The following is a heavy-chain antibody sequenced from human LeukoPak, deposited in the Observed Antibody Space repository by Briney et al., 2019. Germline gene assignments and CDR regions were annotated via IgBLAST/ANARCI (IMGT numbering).Heavy chain of an antibody. Sequence: GRSLRLSCAASGFTFSSYGMHWVRQAPGKGLEWVAVISYDGSNKYYADSVKGRFTISRDNSKNTLYLQMNSLRAEDTAVYYCAKDYDNVWGSYRYTYFDYWGQGTLVTVSS. V-gene: IGHV3-30*18. D-gene: IGHD3-16*02. CDR3: AKDYDNVWGSYRYTYFDY. CDR2: ISYDGSNK. J-gene: IGHJ4*02. CDR1: GFTFSSYG.